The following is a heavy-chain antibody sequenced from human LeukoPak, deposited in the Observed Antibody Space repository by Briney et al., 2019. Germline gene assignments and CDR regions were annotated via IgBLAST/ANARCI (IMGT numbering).Heavy chain of an antibody. CDR2: INTSGST. V-gene: IGHV4-4*07. J-gene: IGHJ3*02. D-gene: IGHD2-2*01. Sequence: PSETLSLTCTVSGGSTTSYYWSWIRQLAGKGLEYIGRINTSGSTNYNPSLKSRVTMSVDTSKNQFSLKLSSVTAADTAVYYCARLALPAAVGAFHIWGQGTMVIVSS. CDR1: GGSTTSYY. CDR3: ARLALPAAVGAFHI.